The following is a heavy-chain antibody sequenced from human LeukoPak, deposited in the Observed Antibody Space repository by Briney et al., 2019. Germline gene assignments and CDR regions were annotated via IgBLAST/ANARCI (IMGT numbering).Heavy chain of an antibody. V-gene: IGHV3-33*01. J-gene: IGHJ6*02. CDR3: ARVTFGYGMDV. D-gene: IGHD3-16*01. Sequence: GGSLRLSCAASGFTFSSYGMHLVRLAPGKGLEWVAVIWYDGSNKYYADSVKGRFTISRDNSKNTLYLQMNSLRAEDTAVYYCARVTFGYGMDVWGQGTTVTVSS. CDR1: GFTFSSYG. CDR2: IWYDGSNK.